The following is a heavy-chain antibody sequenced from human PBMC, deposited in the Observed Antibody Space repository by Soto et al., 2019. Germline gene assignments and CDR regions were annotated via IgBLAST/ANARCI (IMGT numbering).Heavy chain of an antibody. CDR2: IYYSGST. CDR1: GVSISSSSYY. Sequence: SETLSLTCTVSGVSISSSSYYWGWIRQPPGKGLEWIGSIYYSGSTYYNPSLKSRVTISVDTSKNQFSLKLSSVTAADTAVYYCARRYYYDSSPLDYWGQGTLVTVSS. V-gene: IGHV4-39*01. D-gene: IGHD3-22*01. J-gene: IGHJ4*02. CDR3: ARRYYYDSSPLDY.